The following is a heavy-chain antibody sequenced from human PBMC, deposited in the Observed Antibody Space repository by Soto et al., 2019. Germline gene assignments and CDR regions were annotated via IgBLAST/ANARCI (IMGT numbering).Heavy chain of an antibody. CDR1: GGTFSSYA. V-gene: IGHV1-69*13. J-gene: IGHJ6*02. CDR2: IIPIFGTA. D-gene: IGHD3-10*01. CDR3: ARVVGGITMVRGVSYYYYYGMDV. Sequence: SVKVSCKASGGTFSSYAISWVRQAPGQGLEWMGGIIPIFGTANYAQKFQGRVTITADESTSTAYMELSSLRSEDTAVYYCARVVGGITMVRGVSYYYYYGMDVWGQGTTVTVSS.